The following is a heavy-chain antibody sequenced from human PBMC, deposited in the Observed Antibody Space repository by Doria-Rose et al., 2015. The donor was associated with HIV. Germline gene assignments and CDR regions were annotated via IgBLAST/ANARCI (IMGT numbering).Heavy chain of an antibody. D-gene: IGHD6-13*01. CDR3: ARIKSSRWYHKYYFDF. J-gene: IGHJ4*02. CDR2: IFSDDER. CDR1: GVSLSSPGMG. V-gene: IGHV2-26*01. Sequence: QVQLVQSGPVLVKPTETLTLTCTVSGVSLSSPGMGVSWIRQPPGKALEWLANIFSDDERSYQTSLKSRLTISRRTSKSQVVLTMTDMDPVDTATYYCARIKSSRWYHKYYFDFWGQGTLVIVSA.